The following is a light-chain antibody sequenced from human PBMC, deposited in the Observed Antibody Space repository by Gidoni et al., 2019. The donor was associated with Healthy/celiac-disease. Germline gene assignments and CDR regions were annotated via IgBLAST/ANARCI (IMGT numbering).Light chain of an antibody. CDR3: KQYNSYART. J-gene: IGKJ1*01. CDR1: QSISSW. V-gene: IGKV1-5*01. CDR2: DAS. Sequence: DIQMTQSPSTLSASVGDRVTIPCRASQSISSWLAWYQQKPGKAPKLLIYDASSLESGVPSRFSGSGSGTEFNLTISSLKPDDFATYYCKQYNSYARTFGKGTKVEIK.